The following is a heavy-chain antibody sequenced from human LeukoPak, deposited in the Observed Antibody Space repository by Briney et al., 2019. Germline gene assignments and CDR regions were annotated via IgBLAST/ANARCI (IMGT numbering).Heavy chain of an antibody. CDR3: VIQFGGWVY. Sequence: PGGSLSLSCSASGFTFSSFDMHWVRQAPGKGLEYVSGISRNGGSTSYADPVKGRFTISRDNSKNTLYLQMSGLRAEDTAVYYCVIQFGGWVYWGQGTMVTVAS. CDR1: GFTFSSFD. J-gene: IGHJ4*02. D-gene: IGHD6-19*01. CDR2: ISRNGGST. V-gene: IGHV3-64D*06.